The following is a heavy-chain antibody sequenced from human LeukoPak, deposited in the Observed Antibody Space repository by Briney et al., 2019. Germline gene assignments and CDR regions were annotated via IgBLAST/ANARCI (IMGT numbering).Heavy chain of an antibody. CDR3: AKFACSGGSCRDVDY. D-gene: IGHD2-15*01. V-gene: IGHV3-30*02. CDR2: ISSDGSKK. J-gene: IGHJ4*02. CDR1: GFTFSSYA. Sequence: GGSLRLSCAASGFTFSSYAMSWVRQAPGKGLEWVASISSDGSKKFYAESVKGRFTISRDNSKNTLYLQMNSPRAEDTAVYYCAKFACSGGSCRDVDYWGQGTLVTVSS.